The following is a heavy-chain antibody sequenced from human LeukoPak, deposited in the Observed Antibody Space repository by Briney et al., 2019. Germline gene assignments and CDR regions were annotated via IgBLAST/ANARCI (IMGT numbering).Heavy chain of an antibody. Sequence: PSETLSHTCTVSGYSITSGYNWAWIRQPPGKVLEWIGSIYHSGSAYYNPSLKSRVTISVDTSKNQFSLKLSSVTAADTAVYYCVRYCSSTTCYTRAVDYWGQGTLVTVSS. CDR1: GYSITSGYN. V-gene: IGHV4-38-2*02. CDR3: VRYCSSTTCYTRAVDY. CDR2: IYHSGSA. D-gene: IGHD2-2*02. J-gene: IGHJ4*02.